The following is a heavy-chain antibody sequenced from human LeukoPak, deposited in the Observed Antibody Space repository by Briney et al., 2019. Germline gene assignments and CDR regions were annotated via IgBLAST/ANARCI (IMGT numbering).Heavy chain of an antibody. CDR1: GFTFSSYG. V-gene: IGHV3-30*02. D-gene: IGHD2-2*01. CDR3: AKVERQLLQNSDY. J-gene: IGHJ4*02. Sequence: PGGSLRLSCAASGFTFSSYGMHWVRQAPGKGLEWVAFIRYDGSNKYYADSVKGRFTISRDNSKNTLYLQMNSLRAEDTAVYYCAKVERQLLQNSDYWGQGTLVTVSS. CDR2: IRYDGSNK.